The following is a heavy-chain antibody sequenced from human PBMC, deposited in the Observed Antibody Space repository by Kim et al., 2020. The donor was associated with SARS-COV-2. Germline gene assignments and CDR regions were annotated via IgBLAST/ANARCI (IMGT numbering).Heavy chain of an antibody. CDR3: VKQNGNDGYDY. CDR2: ININGVAT. V-gene: IGHV3-64D*09. D-gene: IGHD5-12*01. CDR1: GFTFSTYT. J-gene: IGHJ4*02. Sequence: GGSLRLSCSASGFTFSTYTMHWVRQPPGRGPECVSSININGVATTYADSLKDRFTITRDNSKSTLYLQMSSLRPDDTAVYYCVKQNGNDGYDYWAPGTLVIVS.